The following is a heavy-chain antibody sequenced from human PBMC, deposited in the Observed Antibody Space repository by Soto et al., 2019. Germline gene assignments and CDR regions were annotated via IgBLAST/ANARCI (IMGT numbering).Heavy chain of an antibody. J-gene: IGHJ6*02. CDR3: AREMTDFTYGMDV. Sequence: SETLSLTCTFSGGSLIPYYWSWVRQPPGRGLEWIGYIYYNGGANYNPSLNSRVTISLDTPKKQFSLRLSSVTAADTAVYYCAREMTDFTYGMDVWGQGTTVTVSS. V-gene: IGHV4-59*12. CDR2: IYYNGGA. CDR1: GGSLIPYY.